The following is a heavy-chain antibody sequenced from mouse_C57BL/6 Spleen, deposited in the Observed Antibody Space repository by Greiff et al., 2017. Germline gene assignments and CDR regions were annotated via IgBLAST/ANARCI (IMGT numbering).Heavy chain of an antibody. CDR2: INPGSGGT. CDR1: GYAFINYL. D-gene: IGHD2-4*01. J-gene: IGHJ1*03. CDR3: ARWTIYDDYDKYFDV. Sequence: QVQLLQSGAELVRPGTSVKVSCKASGYAFINYLIEWVKQRPGQGLEWIGVINPGSGGTTYNEKFKGKATLTADKSSSTAYMQLSGLRSVNSAVSFGARWTIYDDYDKYFDVWGTGTTVTVSS. V-gene: IGHV1-54*01.